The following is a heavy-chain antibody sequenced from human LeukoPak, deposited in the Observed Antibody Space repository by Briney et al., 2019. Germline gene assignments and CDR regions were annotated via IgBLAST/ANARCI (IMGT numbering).Heavy chain of an antibody. CDR2: INHSGST. CDR3: ARGIAAAGTGFDY. CDR1: GGSFSGYY. Sequence: PSETLSLTCAVYGGSFSGYYWSWIRQPPGKGLEWIGEINHSGSTNYNPSLKSRVTISVDTSKNQFSLKLSSVTAADTAVYYCARGIAAAGTGFDYWGQRTLVTVSS. J-gene: IGHJ4*02. V-gene: IGHV4-34*01. D-gene: IGHD6-13*01.